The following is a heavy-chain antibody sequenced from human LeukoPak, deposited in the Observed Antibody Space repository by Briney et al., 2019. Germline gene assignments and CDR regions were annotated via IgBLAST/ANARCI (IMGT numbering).Heavy chain of an antibody. Sequence: GGSLRLSCVASGFTFSSYWMTWVRQAPGKGLEWVANIKQDESEKYYVDSVKGRFTIYRDNAKNSLYLQMNSLRAEDTAVYYCARGGSYLSAFDIWGQGTMVTVSS. V-gene: IGHV3-7*03. CDR3: ARGGSYLSAFDI. J-gene: IGHJ3*02. CDR2: IKQDESEK. CDR1: GFTFSSYW. D-gene: IGHD1-26*01.